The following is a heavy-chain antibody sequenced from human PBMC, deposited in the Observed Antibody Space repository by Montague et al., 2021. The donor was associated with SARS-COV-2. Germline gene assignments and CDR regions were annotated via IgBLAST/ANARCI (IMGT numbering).Heavy chain of an antibody. CDR2: IWHDGSNK. CDR3: ARDYGDYYYYYMDV. J-gene: IGHJ6*03. V-gene: IGHV3-33*01. D-gene: IGHD4-17*01. CDR1: GFTFSSYG. Sequence: SLRLSCAASGFTFSSYGMHWVRQAPGKGLEWVAVIWHDGSNKYYADSVKGRFTISRDNSKNTLYLQMNSLRAEDTAVHYCARDYGDYYYYYMDVWGKGTTVTVFS.